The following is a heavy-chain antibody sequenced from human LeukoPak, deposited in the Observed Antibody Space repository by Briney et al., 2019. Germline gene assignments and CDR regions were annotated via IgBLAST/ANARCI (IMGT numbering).Heavy chain of an antibody. CDR2: ISSSSYI. Sequence: SGGSLRVSCVASGFSFSSYGMHWVRRAPGKGLEWVSSISSSSYIYYADSVKGRFTISRDNAKNSLYLQMNSLRAEDTAVYYCARGGDSSGSGFDYWGQGTLVTVSS. D-gene: IGHD3-22*01. V-gene: IGHV3-21*01. CDR1: GFSFSSYG. CDR3: ARGGDSSGSGFDY. J-gene: IGHJ4*02.